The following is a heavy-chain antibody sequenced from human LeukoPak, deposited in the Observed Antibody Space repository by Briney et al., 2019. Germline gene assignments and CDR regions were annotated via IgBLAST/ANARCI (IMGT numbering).Heavy chain of an antibody. V-gene: IGHV1-46*01. CDR3: ARGQASYSDTGTYIYYFDS. Sequence: ASVKVSCKASGYTFTMYYIHWVRQAPGHGLEWMGLLNPSDGATTYAQRFQGRVTMTRDMSTTTVYMDLRSLRSEDTAVYYCARGQASYSDTGTYIYYFDSWGQGTLVTVSS. CDR1: GYTFTMYY. J-gene: IGHJ4*02. D-gene: IGHD3-22*01. CDR2: LNPSDGAT.